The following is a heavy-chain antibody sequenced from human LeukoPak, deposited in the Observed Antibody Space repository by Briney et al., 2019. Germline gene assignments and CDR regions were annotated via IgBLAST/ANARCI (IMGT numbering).Heavy chain of an antibody. CDR1: GFTFSSYE. CDR2: IYNRGTTI. V-gene: IGHV3-48*03. CDR3: SRCSNAVRNGLRCYYCGLDV. Sequence: PGGSLRLSCAASGFTFSSYEMNWVRQAPEKGLEWVSYIYNRGTTIYYADSVKGRLTISRDNSKNSLYLQLNSLSAEDTAVYYWSRCSNAVRNGLRCYYCGLDVWGQGTTVTVSS. J-gene: IGHJ6*02. D-gene: IGHD4/OR15-4a*01.